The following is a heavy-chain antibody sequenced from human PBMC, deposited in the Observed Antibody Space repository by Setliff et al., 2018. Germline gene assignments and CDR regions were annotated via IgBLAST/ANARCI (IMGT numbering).Heavy chain of an antibody. CDR2: IYYSGST. D-gene: IGHD3-10*01. V-gene: IGHV4-59*08. CDR3: ARHHRGVIISWFDP. J-gene: IGHJ5*02. CDR1: GGSISSHY. Sequence: SETLSLTCTVSGGSISSHYWSWIRQPPGKGLEWIGYIYYSGSTNYNPSLKSRVTISVDTSKNQFSLKLSSVTAADTAVYYCARHHRGVIISWFDPWGREPWSPSPQ.